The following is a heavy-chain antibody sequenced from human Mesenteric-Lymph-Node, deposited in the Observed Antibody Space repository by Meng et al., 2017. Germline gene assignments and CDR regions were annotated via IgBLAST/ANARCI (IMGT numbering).Heavy chain of an antibody. J-gene: IGHJ3*02. Sequence: GGSLRLSCAASGFTFSTYWMLWVRQVPGEGLVWVSRISPDGSSTSYADSVKGRFTISRDNAKNTLYLQMNSLRVEDTAVYYCLSPAGITAIVAENDDFDIWGQGTMVTVS. CDR1: GFTFSTYW. CDR3: LSPAGITAIVAENDDFDI. D-gene: IGHD3-22*01. V-gene: IGHV3-74*01. CDR2: ISPDGSST.